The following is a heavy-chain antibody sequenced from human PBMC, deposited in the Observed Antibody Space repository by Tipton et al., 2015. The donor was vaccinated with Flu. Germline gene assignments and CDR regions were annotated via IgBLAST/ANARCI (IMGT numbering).Heavy chain of an antibody. CDR1: GGSFSGYY. CDR2: INHSGST. D-gene: IGHD6-13*01. CDR3: ARVGWQQPSPYY. V-gene: IGHV4-34*09. J-gene: IGHJ4*02. Sequence: TLSLTCAVYGGSFSGYYWSWIRQPPGKGLEWIGEINHSGSTNYNPSLKSHVSISIDTSKNQFSLNMRSVTAADTAVYYCARVGWQQPSPYYWGQGTSVTVSS.